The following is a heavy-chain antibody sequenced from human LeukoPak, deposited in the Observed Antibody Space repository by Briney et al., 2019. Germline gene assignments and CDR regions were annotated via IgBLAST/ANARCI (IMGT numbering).Heavy chain of an antibody. J-gene: IGHJ6*03. CDR3: ARDTRNYYYYYMDV. Sequence: SETLSLTCTVSGGSISSYYWSWIRQPPGKGLEWIGYIYYSGSTNYNPSLKSRVAISVDTSKNQFSLKLSSVTAADTAVYYCARDTRNYYYYYMDVWGKGTTVTVSS. CDR2: IYYSGST. D-gene: IGHD6-6*01. CDR1: GGSISSYY. V-gene: IGHV4-59*01.